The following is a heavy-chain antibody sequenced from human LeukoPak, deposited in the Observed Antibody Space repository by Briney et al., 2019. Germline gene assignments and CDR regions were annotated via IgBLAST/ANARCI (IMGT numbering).Heavy chain of an antibody. CDR1: GYTFTSYY. J-gene: IGHJ4*02. Sequence: ASVRVSCKASGYTFTSYYMHWVRQAPGQGLEWMGIINPSGGSTSYAQKFQGRVTMTRDTSTNTVYMELSSLRSEDTAVYYCATDDGSESYYNLGYYFDYWDQGTLVTVSS. D-gene: IGHD3-10*01. CDR2: INPSGGST. CDR3: ATDDGSESYYNLGYYFDY. V-gene: IGHV1-46*01.